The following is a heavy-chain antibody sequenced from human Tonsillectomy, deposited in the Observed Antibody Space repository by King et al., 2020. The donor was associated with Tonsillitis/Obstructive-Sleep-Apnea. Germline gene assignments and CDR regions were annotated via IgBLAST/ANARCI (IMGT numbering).Heavy chain of an antibody. CDR1: GFTFGDYA. CDR2: IRSKAYGGTT. D-gene: IGHD2-2*01. CDR3: TRETYIVVPDY. V-gene: IGHV3-49*04. Sequence: VQLVESGGGLVQPGRSLRLSCRASGFTFGDYAMSWVRQAPGKGLEWVGFIRSKAYGGTTEYAASVIGRFTISRDDSKSIAYLLMNSLKTEDTAVYYCTRETYIVVPDYWGQGTLVTVSS. J-gene: IGHJ4*02.